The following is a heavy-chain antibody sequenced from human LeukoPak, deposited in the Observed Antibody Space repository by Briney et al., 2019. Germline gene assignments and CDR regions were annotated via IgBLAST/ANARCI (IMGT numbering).Heavy chain of an antibody. CDR1: GFTFSSYA. CDR2: ISSSGSTI. Sequence: AGGSLRLSCAASGFTFSSYAMHWVRQAPGKGLEWVSYISSSGSTIYYADSVKGRFTISRDNAKNSLYLQMNSLRAEDTAVYYCARDVYCGGDCRLYYFDYWGQGTLVTVSS. V-gene: IGHV3-48*04. J-gene: IGHJ4*02. CDR3: ARDVYCGGDCRLYYFDY. D-gene: IGHD2-21*02.